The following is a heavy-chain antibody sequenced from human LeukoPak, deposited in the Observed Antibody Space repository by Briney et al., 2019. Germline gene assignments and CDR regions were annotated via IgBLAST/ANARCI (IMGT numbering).Heavy chain of an antibody. J-gene: IGHJ6*02. CDR1: GGSISSYY. CDR2: IYYSGST. D-gene: IGHD3-22*01. Sequence: SETLSLTCTVSGGSISSYYWSWIRQPPGKGLEWIGYIYYSGSTNYNPSLKSRVTISVDTSKNQFSLKLSSVTAADTAVYYCARDEYYYDSSGYRYYYGMDVWGQGTTVTVSS. V-gene: IGHV4-59*01. CDR3: ARDEYYYDSSGYRYYYGMDV.